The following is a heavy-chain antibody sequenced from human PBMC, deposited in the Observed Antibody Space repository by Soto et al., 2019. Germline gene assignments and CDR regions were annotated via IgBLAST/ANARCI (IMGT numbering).Heavy chain of an antibody. J-gene: IGHJ4*02. V-gene: IGHV3-30*18. Sequence: HPGGSLRLSCAASGFTFSSYGMHWVRQAPGKGLEWVAVISYDGSNKYYADSVKGRFTISRDNSKNTLYLQMNSLRAEDTAVYHCAKDGRPYSYGYMIDYWGQGTLVTVSS. D-gene: IGHD5-18*01. CDR3: AKDGRPYSYGYMIDY. CDR2: ISYDGSNK. CDR1: GFTFSSYG.